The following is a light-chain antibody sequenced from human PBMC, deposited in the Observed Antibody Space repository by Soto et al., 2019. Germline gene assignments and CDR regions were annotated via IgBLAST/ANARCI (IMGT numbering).Light chain of an antibody. V-gene: IGKV2-30*02. J-gene: IGKJ1*01. CDR2: KVS. CDR3: MKGTHWKWT. CDR1: QSLVHSDGNTY. Sequence: DVVMTQSPLSLPVTLGQPASISCRSSQSLVHSDGNTYLNWFQQRPGQSPRRLIYKVSNRDPGVPDRFSGSGSGTDFTLKISRVEAEDVGVYYCMKGTHWKWTSGQGTKVDMK.